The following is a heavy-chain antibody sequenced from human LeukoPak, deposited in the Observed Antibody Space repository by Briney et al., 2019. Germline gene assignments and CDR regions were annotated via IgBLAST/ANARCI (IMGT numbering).Heavy chain of an antibody. CDR3: GGYSSGWYG. V-gene: IGHV4-39*07. CDR1: GGSISSSSYY. D-gene: IGHD6-19*01. J-gene: IGHJ4*02. Sequence: SETLSLTCSVSGGSISSSSYYWGWIRQPPGKGLEWIGSIYYSGSTYYNPSLKSRVTISVDTSKNQFSLKLSSVTAADTAVYYCGGYSSGWYGWGQGTLVTVSS. CDR2: IYYSGST.